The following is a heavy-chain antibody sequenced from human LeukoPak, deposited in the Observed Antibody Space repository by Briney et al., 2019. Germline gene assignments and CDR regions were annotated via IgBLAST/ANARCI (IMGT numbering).Heavy chain of an antibody. CDR2: ISAYNGNT. CDR1: GYTFTSYG. Sequence: GASVKVSCKASGYTFTSYGISWVRQAPGQGLEWMGWISAYNGNTTYEQKLQGRVTMTTDTSTSTAYQELRSLRTDADAAYYCARGDRALNWGQGTLVTVSS. V-gene: IGHV1-18*01. J-gene: IGHJ4*02. CDR3: ARGDRALN. D-gene: IGHD3-22*01.